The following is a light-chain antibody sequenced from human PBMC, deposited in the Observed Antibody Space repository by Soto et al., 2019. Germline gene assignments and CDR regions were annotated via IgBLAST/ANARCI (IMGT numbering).Light chain of an antibody. J-gene: IGLJ1*01. V-gene: IGLV2-11*01. CDR3: CSYAGSYSYV. Sequence: LTQPRSVSGSPGQSVAISCTGTSSDVGGYNYVSWYQQHPGKAPKLIIYDVTKRPSGVPDRFSGSSSGNTASLTISGLQAEDEADYFCCSYAGSYSYVFGTGTKLTVL. CDR2: DVT. CDR1: SSDVGGYNY.